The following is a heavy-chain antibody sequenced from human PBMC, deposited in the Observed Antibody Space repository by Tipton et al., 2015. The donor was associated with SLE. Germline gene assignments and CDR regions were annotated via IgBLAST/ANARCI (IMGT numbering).Heavy chain of an antibody. CDR1: GFTFSDHY. D-gene: IGHD4-11*01. V-gene: IGHV3-72*01. CDR2: TRNKANSYTT. CDR3: ASTVTPDY. Sequence: SLRLSCAASGFTFSDHYMDWVRQAPGKGLEWVGRTRNKANSYTTEYAASVKGRFTISRDDSKNSLYLQMNSLKTEDTAVYYCASTVTPDYWGQGTLVTVSS. J-gene: IGHJ4*02.